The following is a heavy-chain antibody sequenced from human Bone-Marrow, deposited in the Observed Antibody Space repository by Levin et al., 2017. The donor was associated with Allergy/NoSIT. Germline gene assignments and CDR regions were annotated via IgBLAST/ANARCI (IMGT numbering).Heavy chain of an antibody. J-gene: IGHJ6*02. V-gene: IGHV5-51*01. CDR1: GYTFITYY. Sequence: VESLKISCKGSGYTFITYYIAWVRQMPGKGLEWVGIIYPGDSDTRYSPSFRGQVTISADKSISTAYLQWDSLKASDTATYYCARHYTLDVWGQGTTVTVSS. CDR2: IYPGDSDT. CDR3: ARHYTLDV.